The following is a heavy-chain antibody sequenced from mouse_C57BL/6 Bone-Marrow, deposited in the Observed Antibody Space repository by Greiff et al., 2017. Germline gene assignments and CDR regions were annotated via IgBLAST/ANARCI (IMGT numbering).Heavy chain of an antibody. CDR1: GYTFTDYE. CDR3: TRRAITTGWYFDV. CDR2: IDPETGGT. D-gene: IGHD1-1*01. V-gene: IGHV1-15*01. J-gene: IGHJ1*03. Sequence: VQLQQSGAELVRPGASVTLSCKASGYTFTDYEMHWVKQTPVHGLEWIGAIDPETGGTAYNQKFKGKAILTADKSSSTAYMELRSLTSEDSAVYYCTRRAITTGWYFDVWGTGTTVTVSS.